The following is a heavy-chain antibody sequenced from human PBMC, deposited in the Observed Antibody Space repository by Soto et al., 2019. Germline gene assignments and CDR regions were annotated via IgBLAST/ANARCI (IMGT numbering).Heavy chain of an antibody. D-gene: IGHD2-2*01. CDR2: IFYTGTT. CDR3: ARLVVVAPVANA. V-gene: IGHV4-39*02. Sequence: PGGSLRLSCAASGFTFSGYAMSWVRQAPGKGLEWVGGIFYTGTTYYSPSLKDRVTISVDTSKNSFSLNLTSVTAADTTVYFCARLVVVAPVANAWGQGTLVTVSS. CDR1: GFTFSGYA. J-gene: IGHJ5*02.